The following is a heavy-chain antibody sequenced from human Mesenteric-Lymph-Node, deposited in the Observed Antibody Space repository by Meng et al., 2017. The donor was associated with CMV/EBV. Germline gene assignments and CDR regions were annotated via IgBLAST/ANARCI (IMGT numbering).Heavy chain of an antibody. Sequence: SETLSLTCSVSGDSSSTPDYNWAWIRQSPGKGLEWIGSISDRGVTYYNPSLKSRVIISADTSKKDFSLKVRSVTAADTAVYYCARELPGVIHSIDVWGQGTTVTVSS. V-gene: IGHV4-39*02. CDR2: ISDRGVT. CDR1: GDSSSTPDYN. CDR3: ARELPGVIHSIDV. J-gene: IGHJ6*02. D-gene: IGHD2-2*02.